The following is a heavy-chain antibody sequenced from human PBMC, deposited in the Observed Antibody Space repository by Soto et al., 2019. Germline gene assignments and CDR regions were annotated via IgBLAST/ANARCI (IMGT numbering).Heavy chain of an antibody. V-gene: IGHV3-49*04. CDR3: TRDYTWIQRPEDYYAMDV. CDR2: IRRKAYVGTT. Sequence: GCSFRLSCTAPGLTFGDYAMSLVRQAPGKGLDWGGFIRRKAYVGTTEYAATVKGRFTISSDYSTSIAYLQMNRLKTEATAVDYCTRDYTWIQRPEDYYAMDVWGKGTTVTVSS. D-gene: IGHD5-18*01. J-gene: IGHJ6*04. CDR1: GLTFGDYA.